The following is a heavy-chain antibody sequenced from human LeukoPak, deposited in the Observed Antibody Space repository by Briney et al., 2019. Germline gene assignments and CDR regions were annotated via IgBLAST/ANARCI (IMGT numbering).Heavy chain of an antibody. Sequence: PSETLSLTCTVSGDSISSGVYYWSWIRQHPGKGLEWIGYIYDSGSTYASPSLKSRVSMSLETSKNQLSLNLSSVTAADTAVYYCARVEAGYSNNYFLDYWGQGTLVTVSS. CDR2: IYDSGST. CDR3: ARVEAGYSNNYFLDY. CDR1: GDSISSGVYY. V-gene: IGHV4-31*03. J-gene: IGHJ4*02. D-gene: IGHD4-11*01.